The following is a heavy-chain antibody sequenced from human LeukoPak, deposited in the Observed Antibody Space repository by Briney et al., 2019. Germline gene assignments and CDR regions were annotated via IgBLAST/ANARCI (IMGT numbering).Heavy chain of an antibody. CDR3: ARRYSSRSVFRGYNWFDP. D-gene: IGHD6-13*01. J-gene: IGHJ5*02. CDR2: IYYSGST. CDR1: GGSISSYY. V-gene: IGHV4-59*12. Sequence: SETLSLTCTVSGGSISSYYWSWIRQPPGKGLEWIGYIYYSGSTNYNPPLKSRVTISVDTSKNQFSLKLSSVTAADTAVYYCARRYSSRSVFRGYNWFDPWGQGTLVTVSS.